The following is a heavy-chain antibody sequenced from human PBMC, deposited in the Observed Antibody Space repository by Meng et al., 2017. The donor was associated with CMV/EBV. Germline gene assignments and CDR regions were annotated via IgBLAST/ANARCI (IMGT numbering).Heavy chain of an antibody. Sequence: GESLKISCAASGFTFDIYGLHWARQAPGKGLEWVAFIRYDGSSTYSSDSVKGRFTISRDNSKNTMYLQMNSLKTEDTVIYYCAKDLWVRQLNTSPSFGYWGQGTLVTVSS. CDR3: AKDLWVRQLNTSPSFGY. V-gene: IGHV3-30*02. CDR1: GFTFDIYG. CDR2: IRYDGSST. D-gene: IGHD2-2*01. J-gene: IGHJ4*02.